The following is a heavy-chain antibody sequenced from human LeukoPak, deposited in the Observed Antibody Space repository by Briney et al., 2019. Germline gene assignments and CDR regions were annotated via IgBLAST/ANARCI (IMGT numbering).Heavy chain of an antibody. CDR3: ARRGYDSSGYYYE. Sequence: PSETLSLTCTVSRGSISSSSYYWGWIRQPPGKGLEWLGSIYYSGSTYYNPSLKSRVTISVDTSKNQFSLKLSSVTAADTAVYYCARRGYDSSGYYYEWGQGTLVTVSS. V-gene: IGHV4-39*01. CDR1: RGSISSSSYY. D-gene: IGHD3-22*01. J-gene: IGHJ4*02. CDR2: IYYSGST.